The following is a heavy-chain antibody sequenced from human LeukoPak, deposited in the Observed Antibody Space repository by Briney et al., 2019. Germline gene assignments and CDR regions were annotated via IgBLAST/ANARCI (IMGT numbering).Heavy chain of an antibody. D-gene: IGHD6-19*01. Sequence: PSETLSLTCTVSGGSISSSTYYWGWIRQSSGKGLEWIGSVHYSGGSYYSPSLKSRVTISLNTSKNQFSLKLSSVTAADTAVYYCARVTPAGAWLGYFDYWGQGTLVTVSS. CDR3: ARVTPAGAWLGYFDY. J-gene: IGHJ4*02. CDR2: VHYSGGS. V-gene: IGHV4-39*07. CDR1: GGSISSSTYY.